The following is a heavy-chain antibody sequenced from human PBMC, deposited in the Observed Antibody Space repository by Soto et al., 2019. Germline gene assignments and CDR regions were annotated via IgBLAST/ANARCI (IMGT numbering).Heavy chain of an antibody. J-gene: IGHJ4*02. V-gene: IGHV1-46*01. CDR3: ARDRNWGSEDYFDY. CDR1: GYTFTSYY. CDR2: VNPGGGHT. D-gene: IGHD7-27*01. Sequence: GASVKVSCKASGYTFTSYYIHWVRQAPGQGLEWMGIVNPGGGHTTYAQKFQDRVAMTRDTSTSTLYMELSSLRSKDTAVYYCARDRNWGSEDYFDYWGQGTLVTVSS.